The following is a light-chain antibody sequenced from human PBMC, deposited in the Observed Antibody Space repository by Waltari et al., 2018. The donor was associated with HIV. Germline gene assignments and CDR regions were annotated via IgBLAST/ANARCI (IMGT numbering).Light chain of an antibody. CDR2: DAS. J-gene: IGKJ2*01. CDR3: QQFRSYPRT. Sequence: DIQMTQSPSTLSASVGDRVTITCRASQTSSRWLAWYQQKPGRPPKLLIYDASTLEGGVPSRFSGSMSGTDFNLTISNLQPEDSATYYCQQFRSYPRTFGQGATLEIK. CDR1: QTSSRW. V-gene: IGKV1-5*01.